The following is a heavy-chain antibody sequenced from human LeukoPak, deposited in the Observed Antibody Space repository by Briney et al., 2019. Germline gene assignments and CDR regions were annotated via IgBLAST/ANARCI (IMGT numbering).Heavy chain of an antibody. V-gene: IGHV3-23*01. CDR2: ISGSGGST. CDR1: GFTFSSYA. J-gene: IGHJ6*03. CDR3: ARDGRVTVTTFNYYYYYMDV. Sequence: GGSLRLSCAASGFTFSSYAMSWVRQAPGKGLECVSAISGSGGSTYYADSVKGRFTISRDNSKNTLYLQMNSLRAEDTAVYYCARDGRVTVTTFNYYYYYMDVWGKGTTVTVSS. D-gene: IGHD4-11*01.